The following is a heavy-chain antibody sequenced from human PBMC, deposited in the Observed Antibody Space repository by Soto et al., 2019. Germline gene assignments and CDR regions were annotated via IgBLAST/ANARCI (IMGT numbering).Heavy chain of an antibody. Sequence: QVQLVQSGAEVKKPGSSVKVSCKASGGTFSSYAISWVRQAPGQGLEWMGGIIPIFGTANYAQKFQGRGTVTAEESTSTGYMELSSLRSEDTAVYYCARGSEGCCSGGSCYWFDPWGQGTLVTVSS. J-gene: IGHJ5*02. D-gene: IGHD2-15*01. CDR1: GGTFSSYA. V-gene: IGHV1-69*12. CDR2: IIPIFGTA. CDR3: ARGSEGCCSGGSCYWFDP.